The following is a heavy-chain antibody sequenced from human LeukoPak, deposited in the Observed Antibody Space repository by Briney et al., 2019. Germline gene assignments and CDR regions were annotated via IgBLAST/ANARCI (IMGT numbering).Heavy chain of an antibody. CDR2: ISSSGSTI. CDR1: GFTFSSYE. D-gene: IGHD3-22*01. J-gene: IGHJ5*02. V-gene: IGHV3-48*03. Sequence: GGSLRLSCAASGFTFSSYEMNWVRQAPGKGLEWVSYISSSGSTIYYADSVKGRFTISRDNAKNSLYLQMNSLRAEDTAVYYCARDLRHYYDSSGYYRSTWGQGTLVTVSS. CDR3: ARDLRHYYDSSGYYRST.